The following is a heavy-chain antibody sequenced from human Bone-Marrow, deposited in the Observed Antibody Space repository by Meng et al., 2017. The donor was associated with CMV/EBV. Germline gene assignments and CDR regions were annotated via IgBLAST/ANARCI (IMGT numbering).Heavy chain of an antibody. CDR1: GFTFSSYS. CDR3: ARDGQIFKLHYYYGMDV. D-gene: IGHD1-26*01. CDR2: ISSSSSYI. V-gene: IGHV3-21*01. J-gene: IGHJ6*02. Sequence: EVQLVESGGGLVKPVGSLRLSCAAFGFTFSSYSMNWFRQAPGKGLEWVSSISSSSSYIYYADSVKGRFTISRDNAKNSLYLQMNSLRAEDTAVYYCARDGQIFKLHYYYGMDVWGQGTLVTVSS.